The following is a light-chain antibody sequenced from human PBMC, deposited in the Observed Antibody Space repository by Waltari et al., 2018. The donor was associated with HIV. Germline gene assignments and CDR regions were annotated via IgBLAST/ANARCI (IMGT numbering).Light chain of an antibody. Sequence: IQMTQSPSSLSASVGDRVTITCRASYNVRSYLNWYQQKPGEAPKRLIYVTSTLQSGVPSRFSGSGSGTDFSLTISSLQPEDFGTYYCQQSYSTPFSFGQGTRLEIK. CDR3: QQSYSTPFS. J-gene: IGKJ5*01. CDR1: YNVRSY. V-gene: IGKV1-39*01. CDR2: VTS.